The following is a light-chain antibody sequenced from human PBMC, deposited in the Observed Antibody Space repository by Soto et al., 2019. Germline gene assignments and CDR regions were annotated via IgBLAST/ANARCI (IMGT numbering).Light chain of an antibody. CDR1: QDINMW. CDR3: QQRKDFPLT. J-gene: IGKJ4*01. Sequence: DIQMTQSPSSVSAYVGDRVTITCRASQDINMWLAWYQEKPGLAPNLLIYRASSLLGGVPSRFSGSRSGTYFTLTISSLQPEDNGTYYCQQRKDFPLTFGGGTKVAIK. V-gene: IGKV1-12*01. CDR2: RAS.